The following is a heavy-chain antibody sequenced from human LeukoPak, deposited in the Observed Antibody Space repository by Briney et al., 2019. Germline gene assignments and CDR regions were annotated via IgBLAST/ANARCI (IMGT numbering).Heavy chain of an antibody. V-gene: IGHV3-48*01. CDR1: GFTFSSYS. J-gene: IGHJ4*02. Sequence: QPGGSLRLSCAASGFTFSSYSMIWVRQAPGKGLEWVSYIGSSSSTIYYADSVKGRFTISRDNAKNSLYLQMNSLRAEDTAVYYCARDVYNWNNEAAFDYWGQGTLVTVSS. CDR2: IGSSSSTI. D-gene: IGHD1/OR15-1a*01. CDR3: ARDVYNWNNEAAFDY.